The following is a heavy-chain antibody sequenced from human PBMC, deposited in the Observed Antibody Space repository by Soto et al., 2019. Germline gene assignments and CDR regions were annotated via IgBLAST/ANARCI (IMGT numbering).Heavy chain of an antibody. CDR1: GDSVSSRSAA. J-gene: IGHJ4*02. V-gene: IGHV6-1*01. D-gene: IGHD3-3*01. Sequence: SQTLSLTCAISGDSVSSRSAAWNWIRLSPSRGLEWLGRTFYRSKWYDDYAPSVKGRITIIPDTSKSQFSLQLNSVTPDDTAVYFCARASLSTFGLVPHFHYSGQGPLVTVSS. CDR2: TFYRSKWYD. CDR3: ARASLSTFGLVPHFHY.